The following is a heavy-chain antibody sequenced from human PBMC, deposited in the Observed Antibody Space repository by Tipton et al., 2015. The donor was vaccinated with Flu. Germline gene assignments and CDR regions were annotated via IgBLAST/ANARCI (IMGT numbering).Heavy chain of an antibody. Sequence: LRLSCAVSGYSIRSSNYYWGWIRQPPGKGLEWIGNIFHSGNTYHNPSLRSRVTISIDTSTNHFSLKLSSVTAADTAVYYCARRDYSNYVSEPKNWFDPWGQGALVTVSS. CDR3: ARRDYSNYVSEPKNWFDP. V-gene: IGHV4-38-2*01. CDR2: IFHSGNT. CDR1: GYSIRSSNYY. D-gene: IGHD4-11*01. J-gene: IGHJ5*02.